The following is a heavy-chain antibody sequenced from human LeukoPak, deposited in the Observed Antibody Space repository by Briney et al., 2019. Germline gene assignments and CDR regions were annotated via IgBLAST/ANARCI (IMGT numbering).Heavy chain of an antibody. CDR3: AKVTRAYCSSTSCSYFDY. J-gene: IGHJ4*02. V-gene: IGHV3-23*01. Sequence: PGGSLRLSCAASGFTFSSYAMNWVRRAPGKGLEWVSGISGSGGSTYYADSVRGRFTVSRDNSKNTLYLQMNSLRAEDTAIYYCAKVTRAYCSSTSCSYFDYWGQGTLVTVSS. CDR1: GFTFSSYA. CDR2: ISGSGGST. D-gene: IGHD2-2*01.